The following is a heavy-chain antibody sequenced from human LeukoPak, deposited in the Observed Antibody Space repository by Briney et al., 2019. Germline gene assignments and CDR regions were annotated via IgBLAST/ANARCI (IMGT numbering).Heavy chain of an antibody. V-gene: IGHV3-23*01. D-gene: IGHD3-10*01. CDR3: AKDVGFSHYGSGSYYDY. Sequence: GGSLRLSCAASGFTFSSYAMSWVRQAPGKGLEWVSAISGGSTYYADSVKGRFTISRDNSKNTLYLQMNSLRAEDTAVYYCAKDVGFSHYGSGSYYDYWGQGTLVTVSS. CDR2: ISGGST. CDR1: GFTFSSYA. J-gene: IGHJ4*02.